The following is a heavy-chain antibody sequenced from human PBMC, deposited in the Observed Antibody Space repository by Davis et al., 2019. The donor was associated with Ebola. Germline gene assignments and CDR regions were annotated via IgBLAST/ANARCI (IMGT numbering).Heavy chain of an antibody. Sequence: GGSLRLSCAASGFTFSSYGMHWVRQAPGKGLEWVAVISYDGSNKYYADSVKGRFTISRDNSKNTLYLQMNSLRAEDTAVYYCAKDQDSSGWYGDAFDIWGQGTMVTVSS. D-gene: IGHD6-19*01. CDR2: ISYDGSNK. CDR1: GFTFSSYG. V-gene: IGHV3-30*18. J-gene: IGHJ3*02. CDR3: AKDQDSSGWYGDAFDI.